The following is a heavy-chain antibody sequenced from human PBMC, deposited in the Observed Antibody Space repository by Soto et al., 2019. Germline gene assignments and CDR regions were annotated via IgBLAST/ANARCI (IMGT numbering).Heavy chain of an antibody. D-gene: IGHD2-2*01. CDR1: GYTFTSYG. J-gene: IGHJ4*02. CDR2: ISAYNGNT. Sequence: QVPLVQSGAEVKKPGASVKVSCKASGYTFTSYGISWVRQAPGQGLEWMGWISAYNGNTNYAQKLQGRVTMTTDTSTSTAYMELRSLRSDDTAVYYCARDAAQPGYCSSTSCYGFDYWGQGTLVTVSS. V-gene: IGHV1-18*01. CDR3: ARDAAQPGYCSSTSCYGFDY.